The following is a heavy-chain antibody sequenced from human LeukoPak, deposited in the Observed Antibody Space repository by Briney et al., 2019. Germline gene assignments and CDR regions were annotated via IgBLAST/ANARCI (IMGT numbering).Heavy chain of an antibody. CDR3: ARMGAIGGASANPDY. CDR2: INHSGST. D-gene: IGHD2-21*01. Sequence: SETLSLTCTVSGGSISSYYWSWIRQPPGKGLEWIGEINHSGSTNYNPSLKSRVTISVDTSKNQFSLKLSSVTAADTAVYYCARMGAIGGASANPDYWGQGTLVTVSS. J-gene: IGHJ4*02. CDR1: GGSISSYY. V-gene: IGHV4-34*01.